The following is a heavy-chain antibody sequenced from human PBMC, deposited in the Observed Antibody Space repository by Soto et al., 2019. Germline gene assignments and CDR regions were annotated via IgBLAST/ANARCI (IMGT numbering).Heavy chain of an antibody. CDR3: ARDDTEAAADYYYYGMDV. CDR1: GFTFSSYA. J-gene: IGHJ6*02. CDR2: ISYDGSNK. D-gene: IGHD6-25*01. Sequence: QVQLVESGGGVVQPGRSLRLSCAASGFTFSSYAMHWVRQAPGKGLEWVAVISYDGSNKYYADSVKGRFTISRVNSKNTLYQQMNRLRADDTASYCCARDDTEAAADYYYYGMDVGGQGSTVTVSS. V-gene: IGHV3-30-3*01.